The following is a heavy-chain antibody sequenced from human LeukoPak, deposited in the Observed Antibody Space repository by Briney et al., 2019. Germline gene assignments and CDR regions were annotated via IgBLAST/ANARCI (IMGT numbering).Heavy chain of an antibody. J-gene: IGHJ4*02. D-gene: IGHD6-13*01. Sequence: GGSLRLSCAASGFTFSSYAMAWVRQAPGKGLEWVSGINNSGGRTYFADSVKGRFTISRHNSKNTVYLQMNSLRPEDTALYYCARGLTYSSSWYGELDSWGQGTLVTVSS. CDR3: ARGLTYSSSWYGELDS. V-gene: IGHV3-23*01. CDR1: GFTFSSYA. CDR2: INNSGGRT.